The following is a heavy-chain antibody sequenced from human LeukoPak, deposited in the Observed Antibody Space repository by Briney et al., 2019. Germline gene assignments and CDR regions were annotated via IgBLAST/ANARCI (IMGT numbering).Heavy chain of an antibody. D-gene: IGHD4-17*01. CDR1: GFTFTKYW. J-gene: IGHJ4*02. V-gene: IGHV3-7*03. CDR3: AVGVSDYGDYVGYFDY. Sequence: PGGSLRLSCAASGFTFTKYWMTWVRHAPGKGLEWVGNIKQDGSDKNYMDSVKGRFTISRDNAKNSLYLQMNSLRAEDTAVYYCAVGVSDYGDYVGYFDYWGQGTLVTVSS. CDR2: IKQDGSDK.